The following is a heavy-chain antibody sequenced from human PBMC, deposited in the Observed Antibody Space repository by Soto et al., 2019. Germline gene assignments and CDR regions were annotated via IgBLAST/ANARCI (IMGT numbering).Heavy chain of an antibody. CDR2: VKSKADGGTA. Sequence: EVQLVESGGGLVQPGGSLRLSCAASGFSITNTWMHWVRQAPGKGLEWVGRVKSKADGGTADYAAPVKGRFTVSRDDSKNTQYLQMNSLKMDDTAVYYCTTYPDFWGGHTPLWGQGTLVTVSS. J-gene: IGHJ4*02. CDR1: GFSITNTW. V-gene: IGHV3-15*07. CDR3: TTYPDFWGGHTPL. D-gene: IGHD3-3*01.